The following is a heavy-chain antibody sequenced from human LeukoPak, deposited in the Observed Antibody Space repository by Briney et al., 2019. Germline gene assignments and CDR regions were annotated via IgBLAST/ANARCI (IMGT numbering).Heavy chain of an antibody. CDR1: GFTFSDYY. CDR2: ISSSGSTI. J-gene: IGHJ4*02. CDR3: ARVARGSTYYFPLDY. D-gene: IGHD2/OR15-2a*01. V-gene: IGHV3-11*04. Sequence: PGGSLRLSCAASGFTFSDYYMSWIRQAPGKGLEWVSYISSSGSTIYYADSVKGRFTISRDNSKNTLYLQMNSLRADDTAVYYCARVARGSTYYFPLDYWGQGTLVTVSS.